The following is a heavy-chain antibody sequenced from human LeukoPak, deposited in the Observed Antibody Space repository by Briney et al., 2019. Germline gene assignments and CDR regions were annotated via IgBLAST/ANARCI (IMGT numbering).Heavy chain of an antibody. Sequence: GGSLRLSCAASGFIVRINYMSWVRQAPGKGLEWVSVLYSGGSTYYADSVKGRFTISRDNSKNTLYLQMNSLRAEDTAMYYCARGLGIGAFDIWGQGTMVTVYS. CDR3: ARGLGIGAFDI. D-gene: IGHD7-27*01. J-gene: IGHJ3*02. V-gene: IGHV3-53*01. CDR1: GFIVRINY. CDR2: LYSGGST.